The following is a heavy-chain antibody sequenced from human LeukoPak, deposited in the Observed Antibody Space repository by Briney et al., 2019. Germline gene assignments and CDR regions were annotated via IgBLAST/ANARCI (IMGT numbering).Heavy chain of an antibody. V-gene: IGHV4-59*08. Sequence: SETLSLTSSVSGGSISTYYWSWIRQPPGKGLEWIGYVYYSGSTNYNPSLKSRVTISVDTSENQFSLKLSSVTAADTAVYYCARRLAVTGRYYFDFWGQGTLVTVSS. CDR3: ARRLAVTGRYYFDF. D-gene: IGHD6-19*01. CDR2: VYYSGST. CDR1: GGSISTYY. J-gene: IGHJ4*02.